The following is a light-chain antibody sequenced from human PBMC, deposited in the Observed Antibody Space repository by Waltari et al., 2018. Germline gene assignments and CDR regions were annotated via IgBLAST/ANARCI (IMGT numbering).Light chain of an antibody. CDR1: TSNIGKNH. Sequence: QSVLTQPPSVSAAPGQKVTISCSGSTSNIGKNHVSWYRQLPGTAPKLLIYDNDKRPAGIPDRFSCSKSDTSATLGITGLQTGDEADYYCETWDNSLRAGVFGGGTKLTVL. CDR2: DND. CDR3: ETWDNSLRAGV. J-gene: IGLJ2*01. V-gene: IGLV1-51*01.